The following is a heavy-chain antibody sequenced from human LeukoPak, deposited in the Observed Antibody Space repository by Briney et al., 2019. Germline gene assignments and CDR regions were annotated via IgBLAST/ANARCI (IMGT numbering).Heavy chain of an antibody. D-gene: IGHD3-10*01. CDR2: IIPVLNIT. J-gene: IGHJ6*02. CDR3: ARDRGLTAPPPYGLDV. CDR1: GGTFSSSA. V-gene: IGHV1-69*04. Sequence: SVKVSCKTSGGTFSSSAITWVRQAPGQGLEWMGRIIPVLNITTYAQKFQGRVMITADTSTSTVYMELSSLRSEETAVYYCARDRGLTAPPPYGLDVWGQGTTVIVSS.